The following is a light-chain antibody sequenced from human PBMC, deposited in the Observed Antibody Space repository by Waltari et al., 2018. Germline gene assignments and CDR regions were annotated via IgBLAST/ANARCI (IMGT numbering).Light chain of an antibody. V-gene: IGKV1-12*01. Sequence: DIQMTQSPSSVSASVGDKVTTTCRASQDISTWLAWYQQRPGRAPRLLIYDTSRVQSGVPSRFRGSASGTDFTLTINGMQPEDFATYYCQQGHRFPWTFGQGTRVEIK. J-gene: IGKJ1*01. CDR2: DTS. CDR1: QDISTW. CDR3: QQGHRFPWT.